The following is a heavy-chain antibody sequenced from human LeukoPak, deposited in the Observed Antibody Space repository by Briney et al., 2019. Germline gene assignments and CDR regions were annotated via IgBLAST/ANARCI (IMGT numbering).Heavy chain of an antibody. CDR2: IYYSGST. CDR3: ARYCSGGSCYIDTFDY. J-gene: IGHJ4*02. D-gene: IGHD2-15*01. V-gene: IGHV4-59*01. CDR1: GGSISSYY. Sequence: PSETLSLTCTASGGSISSYYWSWIRQPPGKGLEWIGYIYYSGSTNYIPSLKSRVTISVDTSKNQFSLKLSSVTAADTAVYYCARYCSGGSCYIDTFDYWGQGTLVTVSS.